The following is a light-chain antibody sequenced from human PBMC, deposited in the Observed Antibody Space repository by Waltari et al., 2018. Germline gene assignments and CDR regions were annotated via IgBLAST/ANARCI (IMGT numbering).Light chain of an antibody. CDR2: DGN. CDR1: SSDVGIHHP. V-gene: IGLV2-23*01. CDR3: CSDEGDNTWV. J-gene: IGLJ3*02. Sequence: QSALTQPASVSASPGQPITIPFTGPSSDVGIHHPVSWYQQFPGKAPKLIIYDGNKRPSRVSNRFSGFQSGNTATLTISGLQAEDEADYYCCSDEGDNTWVFGGGTKVTVL.